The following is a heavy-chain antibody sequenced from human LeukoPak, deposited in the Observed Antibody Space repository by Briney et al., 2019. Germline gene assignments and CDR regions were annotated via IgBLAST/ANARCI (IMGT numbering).Heavy chain of an antibody. CDR2: ISYDGSNK. J-gene: IGHJ4*02. CDR1: GFTFSSYA. Sequence: GRSLRLSCAASGFTFSSYAMHWVRQAPGKGLEWVAVISYDGSNKYYADSVKGRFTISRDNSKNTLYLQMNSLRTEDTAVYYCARDSGSGYDQHLLFDYWGQGTLVTVSS. D-gene: IGHD5-12*01. V-gene: IGHV3-30*04. CDR3: ARDSGSGYDQHLLFDY.